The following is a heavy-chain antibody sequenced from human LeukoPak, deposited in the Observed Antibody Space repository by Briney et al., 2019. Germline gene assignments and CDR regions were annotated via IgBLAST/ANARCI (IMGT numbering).Heavy chain of an antibody. CDR1: GFTFSSYW. CDR2: IKTDGSST. CDR3: ARDPFGESTF. J-gene: IGHJ4*02. V-gene: IGHV3-74*01. D-gene: IGHD3-10*01. Sequence: QSGGSLRLSCAASGFTFSSYWMHWVRQAPGEGLVWVSRIKTDGSSTRYADSVQGRFTVSRDNGVNTLYLQMNSLRAEDTAVYYCARDPFGESTFWGRGILVTVSS.